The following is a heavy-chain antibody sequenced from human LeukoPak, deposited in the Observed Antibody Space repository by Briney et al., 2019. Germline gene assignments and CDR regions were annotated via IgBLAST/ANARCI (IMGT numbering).Heavy chain of an antibody. CDR1: GYTFTSYG. Sequence: ASVKVSCKASGYTFTSYGISWVRQAPGQGLEWMGWISAYNGNTNYAQKLQGRVTMTTDTSTSTAYMELRSLRSDDTAVYYCARDPLYSSRWSEKDYWGQGTLVTVSS. CDR2: ISAYNGNT. CDR3: ARDPLYSSRWSEKDY. J-gene: IGHJ4*02. D-gene: IGHD6-13*01. V-gene: IGHV1-18*01.